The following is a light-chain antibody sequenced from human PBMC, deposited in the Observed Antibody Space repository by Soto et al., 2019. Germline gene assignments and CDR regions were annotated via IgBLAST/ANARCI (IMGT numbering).Light chain of an antibody. CDR3: QQYDGSPIT. V-gene: IGKV3-15*01. CDR1: QSVSSN. CDR2: GAS. J-gene: IGKJ5*01. Sequence: EILMTQSPSTLPVSPGERAPLSCRASQSVSSNLAWYQQKPGQAPRLLIYGASTRATGIPARFSGSGSGTDFTLTISRLQPEDFAMYICQQYDGSPITFGQGTRLEIK.